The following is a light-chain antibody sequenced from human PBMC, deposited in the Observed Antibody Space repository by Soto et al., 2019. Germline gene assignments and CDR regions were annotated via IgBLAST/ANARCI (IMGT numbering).Light chain of an antibody. V-gene: IGKV1-39*01. CDR2: AAS. Sequence: DIQRTQTPSSLSASVGDRVTIAGRASQSISSYLYWYQQKPGKAPKLLIYAASSLQSGVPSRFSGSGSGTDFTLTISSLQPEDFATYYCQQSYSTPPTFGQGTKADIK. J-gene: IGKJ1*01. CDR1: QSISSY. CDR3: QQSYSTPPT.